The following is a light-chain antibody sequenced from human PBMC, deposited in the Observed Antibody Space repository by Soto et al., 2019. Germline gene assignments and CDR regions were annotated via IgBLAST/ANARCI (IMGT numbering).Light chain of an antibody. Sequence: DIPMTQSPSSLSASVGDRVTITCQASQAITNSLNWYQQKPGKAPNLLIFDASNLDAGVPSRFSGSGSGTYFTFTIHSLQPEDVATYYCQQYDHLSLTFGGGTKVEIK. V-gene: IGKV1-33*01. CDR2: DAS. J-gene: IGKJ4*01. CDR3: QQYDHLSLT. CDR1: QAITNS.